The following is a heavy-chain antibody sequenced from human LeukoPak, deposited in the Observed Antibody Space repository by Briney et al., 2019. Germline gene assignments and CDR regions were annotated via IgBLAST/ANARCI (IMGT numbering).Heavy chain of an antibody. J-gene: IGHJ6*03. D-gene: IGHD1-1*01. CDR1: GFIFSDYE. V-gene: IGHV3-48*03. CDR3: ARDATTEIGTVYMDV. CDR2: ISTSGNII. Sequence: GGSLRLSCAASGFIFSDYEMNWVRQAPGKGLEWVLHISTSGNIIHYADSVKGRFTISRDNAKNSLYLQMNSLRAEDTALYFCARDATTEIGTVYMDVWGKGTTVTISS.